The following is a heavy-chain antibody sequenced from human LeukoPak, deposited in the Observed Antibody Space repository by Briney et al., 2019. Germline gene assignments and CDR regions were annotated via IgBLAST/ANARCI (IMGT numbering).Heavy chain of an antibody. Sequence: ASVKVSCKASGYTFTSYAMHWVRQAPGQRLEWMGWINAGNGNTKYSQEFQGRVTMTTDTSTSTAYMELRSLRSDDTAVYYCARAIGYDILTDPWGQGTLVTVSS. J-gene: IGHJ5*02. CDR3: ARAIGYDILTDP. CDR1: GYTFTSYA. CDR2: INAGNGNT. D-gene: IGHD3-9*01. V-gene: IGHV1-3*01.